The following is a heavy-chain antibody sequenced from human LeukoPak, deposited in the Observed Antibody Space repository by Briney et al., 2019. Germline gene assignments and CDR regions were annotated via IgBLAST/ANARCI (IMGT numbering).Heavy chain of an antibody. CDR2: ISAYNGNT. CDR1: GYTFTSYG. CDR3: ARGPGEYYDFWSGPYYYMDV. J-gene: IGHJ6*03. V-gene: IGHV1-18*01. Sequence: ASVKVSCKASGYTFTSYGISWVGQAPGQGLEGMGWISAYNGNTNYAQKLQGRVTMTTDTSTSIAYMELRSLRSDDTAVYYCARGPGEYYDFWSGPYYYMDVWGKGTTVTVSS. D-gene: IGHD3-3*01.